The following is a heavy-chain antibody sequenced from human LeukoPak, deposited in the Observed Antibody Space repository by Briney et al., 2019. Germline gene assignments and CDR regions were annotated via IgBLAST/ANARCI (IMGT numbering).Heavy chain of an antibody. J-gene: IGHJ4*02. Sequence: PGGSLRLSCAASGFTFTGFAMTWVRQAPGKGLKWVSSISGSGGSTYYADSVKGRFTISRDNSKNALYLQMNSLRAEDTAVYYCAKAFRSYSIFDYWGQGTLVTVSS. D-gene: IGHD1-26*01. CDR3: AKAFRSYSIFDY. CDR1: GFTFTGFA. CDR2: ISGSGGST. V-gene: IGHV3-23*01.